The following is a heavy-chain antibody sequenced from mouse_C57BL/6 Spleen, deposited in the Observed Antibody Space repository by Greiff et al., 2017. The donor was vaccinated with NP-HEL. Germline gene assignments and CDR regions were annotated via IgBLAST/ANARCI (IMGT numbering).Heavy chain of an antibody. CDR2: ISYDGSN. V-gene: IGHV3-6*01. D-gene: IGHD2-2*01. CDR1: GYSITSGYY. Sequence: EVQLQESGPGLVKPSQSLSLTCSVTGYSITSGYYWNWIRQFPGNKLEWMGYISYDGSNNYNPSLKNRISITRDTSKNQFFLKLNSVTTEDTATYYCAREEVLWLRGAMDYWGQGTSVTVSS. CDR3: AREEVLWLRGAMDY. J-gene: IGHJ4*01.